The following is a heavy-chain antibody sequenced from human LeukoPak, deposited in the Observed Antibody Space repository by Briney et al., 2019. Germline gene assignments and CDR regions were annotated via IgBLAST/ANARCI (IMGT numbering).Heavy chain of an antibody. CDR3: ARGFYSSSWYGNWFDP. Sequence: ASVKVSCKASGYTFTSYGISWVRQAPGQGLEWMGWISAYNGNTNYAQKLQGRVTMTTDTSTSTAYMELRSLRSDDTAVYYCARGFYSSSWYGNWFDPWGQGTLVTVSS. CDR2: ISAYNGNT. CDR1: GYTFTSYG. D-gene: IGHD6-13*01. J-gene: IGHJ5*02. V-gene: IGHV1-18*01.